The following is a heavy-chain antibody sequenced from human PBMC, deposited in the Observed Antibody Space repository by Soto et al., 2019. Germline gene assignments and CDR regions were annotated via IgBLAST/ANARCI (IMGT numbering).Heavy chain of an antibody. CDR3: ARRGPGTYFDY. Sequence: RGSCRHWCTGSGLTLRRSAMRWVRQAPGKGLEWVSAVSGSGGSTYYADSVKGRFTISRDNSKNTLYLQMNSLRAEDTAVYYCARRGPGTYFDYWCQGT. V-gene: IGHV3-23*01. CDR1: GLTLRRSA. J-gene: IGHJ4*02. D-gene: IGHD6-13*01. CDR2: VSGSGGST.